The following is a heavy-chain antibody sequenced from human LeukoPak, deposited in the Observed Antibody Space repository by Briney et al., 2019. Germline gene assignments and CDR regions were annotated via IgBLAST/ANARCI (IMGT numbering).Heavy chain of an antibody. J-gene: IGHJ4*02. D-gene: IGHD4-17*01. V-gene: IGHV4-59*01. CDR3: ARSYGDDFDY. CDR2: IYYSGST. Sequence: PSETLSLTCTVSGGSIGSYYWSWIRQPPGKGLGWIGYIYYSGSTNYNPSLKSRVTISVDTSKNQFSLKLSSVTAADTAVYYCARSYGDDFDYWGQGTLVTVSS. CDR1: GGSIGSYY.